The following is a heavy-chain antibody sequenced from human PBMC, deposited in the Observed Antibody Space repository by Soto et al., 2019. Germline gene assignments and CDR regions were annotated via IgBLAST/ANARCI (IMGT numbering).Heavy chain of an antibody. D-gene: IGHD3-3*01. CDR1: GFSFSSYT. CDR2: INGGSTT. CDR3: AKDKDWSGVYGMDV. Sequence: GGSLRLSCAASGFSFSSYTMNWVRQAPGKGLEWVTTINGGSTTYYADSVKGRFTISRDNSKNTLYLQMNGLRAEDTAVYYCAKDKDWSGVYGMDVWGQGTTVSVSS. V-gene: IGHV3-23*01. J-gene: IGHJ6*02.